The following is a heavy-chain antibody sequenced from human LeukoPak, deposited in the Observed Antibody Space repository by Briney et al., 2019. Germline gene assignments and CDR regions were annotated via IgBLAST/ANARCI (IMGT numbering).Heavy chain of an antibody. J-gene: IGHJ6*03. CDR3: AKDVRGDYYGSGSPYPNYMDV. V-gene: IGHV3-23*01. CDR1: GFTFSRYA. CDR2: ISGSGVNT. D-gene: IGHD3-10*01. Sequence: GGSLRLSCADSGFTFSRYAMTWVRQAPGKGLEWVSAISGSGVNTYYADSVKGRFSISRDNSKNTLYLQMNSLRDEDTAIYYCAKDVRGDYYGSGSPYPNYMDVWGKGTTVTVSS.